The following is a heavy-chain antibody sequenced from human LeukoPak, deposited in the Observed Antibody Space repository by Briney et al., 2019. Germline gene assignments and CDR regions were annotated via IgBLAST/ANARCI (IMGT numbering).Heavy chain of an antibody. J-gene: IGHJ4*02. D-gene: IGHD3-22*01. Sequence: GGSLRLSCVASGLTFSNYGISWVRQAPGKGLEWVSAISDNSGRTFYADSVKGRFTISRDNSRNTLFLQMNSLRADDTAVYYCAKDSYDTSIWGQGTLVTVSS. CDR2: ISDNSGRT. V-gene: IGHV3-23*01. CDR3: AKDSYDTSI. CDR1: GLTFSNYG.